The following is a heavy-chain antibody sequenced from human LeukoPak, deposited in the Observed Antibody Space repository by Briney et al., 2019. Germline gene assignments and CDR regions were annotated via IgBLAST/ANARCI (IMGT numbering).Heavy chain of an antibody. CDR2: MNPNSGNT. CDR1: GYTFTSYD. CDR3: ARWRGYYDFWSGSYYYYYYMDV. D-gene: IGHD3-3*01. V-gene: IGHV1-8*01. J-gene: IGHJ6*03. Sequence: ASLKASCKASGYTFTSYDINWVRQATGQGLEWMGWMNPNSGNTGYAQKFQGRVTMTRNTTISTAYMELSSLRSEDTAVYYCARWRGYYDFWSGSYYYYYYMDVWAKGPRSPSP.